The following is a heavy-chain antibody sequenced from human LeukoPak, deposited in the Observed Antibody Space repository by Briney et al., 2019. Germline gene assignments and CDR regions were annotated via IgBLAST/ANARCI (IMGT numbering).Heavy chain of an antibody. CDR2: IYPGNSDT. V-gene: IGHV5-51*01. J-gene: IGHJ1*01. Sequence: GESLKISCKGSGYSFTSYWIAWVRQMPGKGLEWMGFIYPGNSDTRYSPSFQGHVTISADNSTSTAYLQWSSLKASDTAMYYCARSGGNFYSSTWYGHWGQGTLVTVSS. CDR1: GYSFTSYW. CDR3: ARSGGNFYSSTWYGH. D-gene: IGHD6-13*01.